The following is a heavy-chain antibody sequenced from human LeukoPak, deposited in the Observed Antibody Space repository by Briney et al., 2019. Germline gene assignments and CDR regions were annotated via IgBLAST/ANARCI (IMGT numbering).Heavy chain of an antibody. CDR1: GFTLSSYG. Sequence: GRSLRLSCVASGFTLSSYGMHWVCQAPGKGLEWVGLISYGGIDKSYADSVKGRFTISRDSSKRTLYLQMNSLRAEDTAMYYCARESWSDSVAFDIWGLGTMVIVSS. CDR2: ISYGGIDK. V-gene: IGHV3-30*03. D-gene: IGHD3-3*01. CDR3: ARESWSDSVAFDI. J-gene: IGHJ3*02.